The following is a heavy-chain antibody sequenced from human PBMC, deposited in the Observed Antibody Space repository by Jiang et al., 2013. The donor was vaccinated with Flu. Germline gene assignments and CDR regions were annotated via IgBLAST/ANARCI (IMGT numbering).Heavy chain of an antibody. V-gene: IGHV7-4-1*02. CDR1: GYTFTSFA. J-gene: IGHJ4*02. CDR3: ARDLSGWFTPGFY. D-gene: IGHD6-19*01. Sequence: SGSELKMPGASVKVSCKASGYTFTSFAMNWMRQAPGQGLEWLGWIDTSTGNPTFAQDFTGRFVFSLDTSVTTAYLQISSLRAEDTAIYYCARDLSGWFTPGFYWGQGTLVTVSS. CDR2: IDTSTGNP.